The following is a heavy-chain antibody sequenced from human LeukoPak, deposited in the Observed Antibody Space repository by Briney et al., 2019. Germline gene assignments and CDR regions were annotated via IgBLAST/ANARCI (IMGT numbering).Heavy chain of an antibody. D-gene: IGHD2-21*02. Sequence: ASVKVSCKASGYTFTSYYMHWVRQAPGQGLEWMGIINPSGGSTSYAQKFQGRVTMTRDTSTSTVYMELSSLRSEDTAVYYCARARGVVTAIQDWFDPWGQGTLSPSPQ. CDR3: ARARGVVTAIQDWFDP. J-gene: IGHJ5*02. CDR1: GYTFTSYY. V-gene: IGHV1-46*01. CDR2: INPSGGST.